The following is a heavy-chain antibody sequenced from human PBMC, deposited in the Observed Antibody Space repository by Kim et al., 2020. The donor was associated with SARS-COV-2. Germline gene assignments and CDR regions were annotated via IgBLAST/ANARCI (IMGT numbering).Heavy chain of an antibody. CDR3: ARLGYSTEFDY. J-gene: IGHJ4*02. Sequence: YNADSVKGRFTISRDDSKNTLYLQMNSLRAEDTAVYYCARLGYSTEFDYWGQGTLVTVSS. V-gene: IGHV3-66*04. D-gene: IGHD6-13*01.